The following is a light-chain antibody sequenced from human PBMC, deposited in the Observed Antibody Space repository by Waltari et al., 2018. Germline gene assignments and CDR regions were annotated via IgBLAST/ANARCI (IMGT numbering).Light chain of an antibody. CDR2: SAS. J-gene: IGKJ2*02. CDR1: QSISSY. CDR3: GQRYSIPCT. V-gene: IGKV1-39*01. Sequence: DIQMTQSPSSLSSSVGAIVTITCRASQSISSYLNGYHQRPWRAPTRLIDSASSLQSAVPPRISGSESGADVTLTISSQQPEDDAAFYCGQRYSIPCTFGQGTTVEIK.